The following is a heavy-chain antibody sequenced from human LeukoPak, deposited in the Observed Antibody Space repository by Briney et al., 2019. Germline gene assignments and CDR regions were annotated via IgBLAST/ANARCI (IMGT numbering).Heavy chain of an antibody. CDR1: GYTFTSYG. D-gene: IGHD2-2*01. CDR2: ISAYNGYT. V-gene: IGHV1-18*01. CDR3: ARVSRGSSSSPFDY. Sequence: GASVKVSCRASGYTFTSYGISWVRQAPGQGLEWMGWISAYNGYTNYAQKLQGRVTMTTDTSTSTAYMELRSLRSDDTAVYYCARVSRGSSSSPFDYWGQGTLVTVSS. J-gene: IGHJ4*02.